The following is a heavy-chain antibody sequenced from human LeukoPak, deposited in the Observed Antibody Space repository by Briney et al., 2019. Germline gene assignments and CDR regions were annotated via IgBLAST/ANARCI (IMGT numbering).Heavy chain of an antibody. CDR1: GFTFSSYA. V-gene: IGHV3-30-3*01. Sequence: RPGGSLRLSCAASGFTFSSYAMHWVRQAPGKGLEWVAVISYDGSNKYYADSVKGRFTISRDNSKNTLYLQMNSLRAEDAAVYYCARDNYGMDVWGQGTTVTVSS. CDR2: ISYDGSNK. J-gene: IGHJ6*02. CDR3: ARDNYGMDV.